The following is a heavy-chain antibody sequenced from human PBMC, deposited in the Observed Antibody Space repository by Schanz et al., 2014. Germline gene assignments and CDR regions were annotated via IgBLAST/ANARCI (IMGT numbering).Heavy chain of an antibody. J-gene: IGHJ4*02. CDR2: ISGSSRTI. CDR3: ARGLIAAAGGAFDS. V-gene: IGHV3-48*01. CDR1: GFAFSSYD. D-gene: IGHD6-13*01. Sequence: EVQLVESGGGLVQPGGSLRLSCVASGFAFSSYDVFWVRQAPGKGLEWVSYISGSSRTIYYADSMKGRFTVSRDNAENALYLQMNSLRAGDAAVYYCARGLIAAAGGAFDSWGQGTLVAVSA.